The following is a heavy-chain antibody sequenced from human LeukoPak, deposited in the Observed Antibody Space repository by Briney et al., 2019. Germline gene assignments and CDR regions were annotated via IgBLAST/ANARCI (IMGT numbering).Heavy chain of an antibody. CDR3: ARLSGLVLDPYYYYYYYMDV. CDR1: GGSISSSSYY. V-gene: IGHV4-39*01. CDR2: NYYSGST. J-gene: IGHJ6*03. D-gene: IGHD6-6*01. Sequence: PSETLSLTCTVSGGSISSSSYYWGWIRQPPGKGLEWIGSNYYSGSTYYNPSLKSRVTISVDTSKNQFSLKLSSVTAADAAVYYCARLSGLVLDPYYYYYYYMDVWGKGTTVTVSS.